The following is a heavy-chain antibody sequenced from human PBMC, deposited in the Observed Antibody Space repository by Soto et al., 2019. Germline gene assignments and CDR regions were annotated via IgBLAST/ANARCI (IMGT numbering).Heavy chain of an antibody. V-gene: IGHV3-21*01. D-gene: IGHD6-13*01. J-gene: IGHJ3*02. Sequence: PGGSLRLSCAASGFTFSNYNMNWVRQAPGKGLEWVSSITSSSSYIYYADSVKGRFTISRDNAKNSLYLQMNSLRAEDTAVYYCGVAAANNAFDIWGQGTMVTVSS. CDR3: GVAAANNAFDI. CDR2: ITSSSSYI. CDR1: GFTFSNYN.